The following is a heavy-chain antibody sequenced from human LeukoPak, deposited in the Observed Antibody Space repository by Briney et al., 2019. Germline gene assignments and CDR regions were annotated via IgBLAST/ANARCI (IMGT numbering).Heavy chain of an antibody. Sequence: GASVKLSCKASGYTFTSYYMHWLRQAPGQGLEWMGIIDPTGVTTSYSQDFQGRLSMTSDTSTSTVYMELSSLRSEDTAVYYCARTLIHGGSFYLDYWGQGTLATVSS. CDR2: IDPTGVTT. V-gene: IGHV1-46*01. CDR3: ARTLIHGGSFYLDY. CDR1: GYTFTSYY. J-gene: IGHJ4*02. D-gene: IGHD2-15*01.